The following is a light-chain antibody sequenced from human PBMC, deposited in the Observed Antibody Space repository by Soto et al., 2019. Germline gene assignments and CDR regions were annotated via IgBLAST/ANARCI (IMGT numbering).Light chain of an antibody. CDR1: SSNIGNNY. CDR2: DIN. CDR3: ATWDNSLNDVV. Sequence: QSVLTQPPSVSAAPEQRVTISCSGSSSNIGNNYVSWYQQLPGSVPRLLIYDINKRPSGIPDRFSGSKSGTSATLGITGIQPGDEADYYCATWDNSLNDVVFVGGTKLTVL. J-gene: IGLJ2*01. V-gene: IGLV1-51*01.